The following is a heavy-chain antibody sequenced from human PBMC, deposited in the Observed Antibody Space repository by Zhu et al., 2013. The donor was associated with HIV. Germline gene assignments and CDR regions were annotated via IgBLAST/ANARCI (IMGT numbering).Heavy chain of an antibody. D-gene: IGHD3-22*01. CDR3: ARDPYYYDSSGYYSPTFDY. CDR1: GYTFTGYY. V-gene: IGHV1-2*02. Sequence: QVQLVQSGAEVKKPGASVKVSCKASGYTFTGYYMHWVRQAPGQGLEWMGWINPNSGGTNYAQKFQGRVTMTRDTSISTAYMELSRLRSDDTAAYYCARDPYYYDSSGYYSPTFDYWGQGTLVTVSS. CDR2: INPNSGGT. J-gene: IGHJ4*02.